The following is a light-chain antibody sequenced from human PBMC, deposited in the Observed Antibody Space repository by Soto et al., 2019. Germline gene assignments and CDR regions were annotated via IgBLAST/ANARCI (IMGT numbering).Light chain of an antibody. V-gene: IGLV9-49*01. Sequence: QLVLTQPPSASASLGASVTLTCTLSSGYSNYKVDWYQQRPGKGPRFVMRVGTGGIVGYKGDGIPDRFSVLASGLNRYLTIKNIQEEDESDYHCGADHGSGSDFVSVFGGGTKLTVL. CDR2: VGTGGIVG. J-gene: IGLJ2*01. CDR1: SGYSNYK. CDR3: GADHGSGSDFVSV.